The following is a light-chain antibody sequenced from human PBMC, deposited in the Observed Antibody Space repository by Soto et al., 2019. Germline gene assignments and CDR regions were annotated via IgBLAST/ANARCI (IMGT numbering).Light chain of an antibody. CDR2: EVS. J-gene: IGLJ2*01. CDR3: SSYTVSSTSHVV. Sequence: QSALTQPASVFGSPGQSITISCTGTSSDVGGYDYVSWYQQHPGKAPKLMIYEVSTRPSGVSNRFSGSKSDNTASLTISGLQAEDEADYYCSSYTVSSTSHVVFGGGTKLTVL. V-gene: IGLV2-14*01. CDR1: SSDVGGYDY.